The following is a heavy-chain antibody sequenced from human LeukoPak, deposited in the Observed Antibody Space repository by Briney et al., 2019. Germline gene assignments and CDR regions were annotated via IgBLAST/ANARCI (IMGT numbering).Heavy chain of an antibody. Sequence: SGGSLRLSCAASGFTFSSSAMSWVRQAPGRGLEWVSSISGSGDSTYYADSVKGRFTISRDNSKNTLYLQMNSLRAEDTAVYYCARVGMDYGDYVLSYFDYWGQGTLVTVSS. V-gene: IGHV3-23*01. CDR1: GFTFSSSA. CDR2: ISGSGDST. CDR3: ARVGMDYGDYVLSYFDY. J-gene: IGHJ4*02. D-gene: IGHD4-17*01.